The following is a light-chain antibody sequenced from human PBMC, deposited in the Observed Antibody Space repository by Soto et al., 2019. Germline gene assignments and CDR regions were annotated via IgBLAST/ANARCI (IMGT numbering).Light chain of an antibody. Sequence: DIQMTQSPSSLSASVGDRVTITCQASQDISNYLNWYQHKVGKAPKLLIYDASNLETGVTSRFSGGGFGTDFSLTISSLQPEDIGKYYCQQYNDLPVSFGGGTKVQI. CDR3: QQYNDLPVS. CDR1: QDISNY. CDR2: DAS. V-gene: IGKV1-33*01. J-gene: IGKJ4*01.